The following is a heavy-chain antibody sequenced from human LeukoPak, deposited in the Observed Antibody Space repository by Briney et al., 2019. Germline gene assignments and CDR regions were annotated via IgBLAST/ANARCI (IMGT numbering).Heavy chain of an antibody. Sequence: PGGSLRLSCAASGFTFSNAWMSWVRQAPGKGLEWVGRIKSKTDGGTTDYAAPVKGRFTISRDDSKNTLYLQMNSLKTEDTAVYYSTTLGSGYYAVDYWGQGTLVTVSS. CDR1: GFTFSNAW. CDR3: TTLGSGYYAVDY. CDR2: IKSKTDGGTT. D-gene: IGHD3-3*01. V-gene: IGHV3-15*01. J-gene: IGHJ4*02.